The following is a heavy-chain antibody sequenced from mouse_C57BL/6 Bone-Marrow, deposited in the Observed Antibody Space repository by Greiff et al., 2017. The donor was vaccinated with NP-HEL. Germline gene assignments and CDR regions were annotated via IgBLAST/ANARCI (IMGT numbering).Heavy chain of an antibody. CDR1: GFTFSSYG. Sequence: EVQLVESGGDLVKPGGSLKLSCAASGFTFSSYGMSWVRQTPDKRLEWVATISSGGSYTYYPDSVKGRFTISRDNAKNTLYLQMSGLKSEDTAMYYCARGYLDYWGQGTTLTVSS. CDR3: ARGYLDY. V-gene: IGHV5-6*01. D-gene: IGHD5-1*01. J-gene: IGHJ2*01. CDR2: ISSGGSYT.